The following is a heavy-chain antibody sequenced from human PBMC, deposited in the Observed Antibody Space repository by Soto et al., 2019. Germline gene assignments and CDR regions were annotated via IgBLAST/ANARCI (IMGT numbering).Heavy chain of an antibody. CDR1: GGSISSYY. CDR3: ARGSTYYYDSSGYYVRQLTHWYFDL. CDR2: IYYSGST. D-gene: IGHD3-22*01. Sequence: QVQLQESGPGLVKPSETLSLTCTVSGGSISSYYWSWIRQPPGKGLEWIGYIYYSGSTNYNPSLNSRVTISVDTSKTQFSLNLSSVTAADTAVYYCARGSTYYYDSSGYYVRQLTHWYFDLWGRGTLVTVSS. V-gene: IGHV4-59*08. J-gene: IGHJ2*01.